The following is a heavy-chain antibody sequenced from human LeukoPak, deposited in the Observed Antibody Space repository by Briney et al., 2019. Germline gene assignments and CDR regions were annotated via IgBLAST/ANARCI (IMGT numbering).Heavy chain of an antibody. CDR2: IIPIFGTA. CDR3: ARVGGFEQVRIGWFDP. V-gene: IGHV1-69*05. CDR1: GGTFSSYA. J-gene: IGHJ5*02. Sequence: GASVKVSCKASGGTFSSYAISWVRQAPGQGLEWMGGIIPIFGTANYAQKFQGRVTITTDESTSTAYMELSSLRSEDTAVYYCARVGGFEQVRIGWFDPWGQGTLVTVSS. D-gene: IGHD3-10*01.